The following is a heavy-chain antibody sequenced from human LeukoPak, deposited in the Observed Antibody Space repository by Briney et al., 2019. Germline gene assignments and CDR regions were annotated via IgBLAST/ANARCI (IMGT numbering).Heavy chain of an antibody. Sequence: ASVKVSCKASGYTFTGYYMHWVRQAPGQGLEWMGWINPNSGGTNYAQKFQGRVTMTRDTSISTAYMELSRLRSDDTAVYYCARLGTTVTTEKYYFDYWGQGTLVTVSS. V-gene: IGHV1-2*02. CDR3: ARLGTTVTTEKYYFDY. J-gene: IGHJ4*02. CDR2: INPNSGGT. D-gene: IGHD4-17*01. CDR1: GYTFTGYY.